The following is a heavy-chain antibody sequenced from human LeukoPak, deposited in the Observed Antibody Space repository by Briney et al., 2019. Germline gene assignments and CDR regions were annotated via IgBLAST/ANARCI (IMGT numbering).Heavy chain of an antibody. Sequence: ASVKVSCKASGYTFTSYYMHWVRQAPGQGLEWMGWMNPNSGNTGYAQKFQGRVTITRNTSISTAYMELSSLRSEDTAVYYCARGSSSWATDFDYWGQGTLVTVSS. CDR1: GYTFTSYY. CDR2: MNPNSGNT. V-gene: IGHV1-8*03. D-gene: IGHD6-13*01. J-gene: IGHJ4*02. CDR3: ARGSSSWATDFDY.